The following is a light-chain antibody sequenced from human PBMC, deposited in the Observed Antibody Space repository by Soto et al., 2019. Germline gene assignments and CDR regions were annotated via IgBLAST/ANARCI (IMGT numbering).Light chain of an antibody. CDR2: LGS. CDR1: QILLHSNGYNY. V-gene: IGKV2-28*01. CDR3: RQALQTPRT. Sequence: DIVMTQSPLSLPVTPGEPASISCRSSQILLHSNGYNYLDWYLQKPGQSPQLLIYLGSNRASGVPDRFSDSGSGTDVTLKISRVEAEDVGVYYCRQALQTPRTFGQGTKLE. J-gene: IGKJ2*01.